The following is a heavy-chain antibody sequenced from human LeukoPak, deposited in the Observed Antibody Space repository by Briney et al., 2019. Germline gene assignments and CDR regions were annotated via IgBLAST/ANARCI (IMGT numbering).Heavy chain of an antibody. V-gene: IGHV1-18*01. CDR3: ARCLGVVTAQSEQPKPRYFDL. CDR1: GYTFIGYG. J-gene: IGHJ2*01. Sequence: ASVKVSCKASGYTFIGYGISWVRQAPGQGLEWMGWISGYNGNTNYAQNLQGRVTMTTDTSTSTAYMELRSLRSDDTAVYYCARCLGVVTAQSEQPKPRYFDLWGRGTQVTVSS. D-gene: IGHD2-21*02. CDR2: ISGYNGNT.